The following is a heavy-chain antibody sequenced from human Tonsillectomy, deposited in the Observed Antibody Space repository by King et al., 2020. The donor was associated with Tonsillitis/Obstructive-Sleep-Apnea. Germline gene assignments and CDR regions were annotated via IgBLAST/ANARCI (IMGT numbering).Heavy chain of an antibody. CDR2: IYYSGST. CDR1: GGSVSSGGYY. V-gene: IGHV4-61*08. J-gene: IGHJ4*02. Sequence: QLQESGPGLVKPSETLSLTCTVSGGSVSSGGYYWSWIRQPPRKGLEWIGYIYYSGSTDYNPSLKSRVTISVHTSKNPFSLRLSSVTAADTAVYYCARDQTNCSTTACSDYFDYWGQGTLVTVSS. D-gene: IGHD2-2*01. CDR3: ARDQTNCSTTACSDYFDY.